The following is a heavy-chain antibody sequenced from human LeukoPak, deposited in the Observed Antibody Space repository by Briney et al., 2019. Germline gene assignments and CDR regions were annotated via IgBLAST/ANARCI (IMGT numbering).Heavy chain of an antibody. J-gene: IGHJ4*02. CDR3: AKHRENYGDSCLDDY. V-gene: IGHV3-21*04. CDR2: ISSSCSYI. CDR1: GFTFSSYS. D-gene: IGHD4-17*01. Sequence: GGSLRLSCAASGFTFSSYSMNWVRQAPGKGLEWVSSISSSCSYIYYADSVKGRFTISRDNAKNSLYLQMNSLRAEDTAVYYCAKHRENYGDSCLDDYWGQGTLVTVSS.